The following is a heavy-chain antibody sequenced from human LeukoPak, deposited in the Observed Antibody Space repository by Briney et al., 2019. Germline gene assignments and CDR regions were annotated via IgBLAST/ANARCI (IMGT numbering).Heavy chain of an antibody. J-gene: IGHJ4*02. Sequence: SETLSLSCAVYGGSFSGYYWSWIRQPPGKGLEWIGEINHSGSTNYNPSLKSRVTISVDTSKNQFSLKLSSVTAADTAVYYCARGLPRYSSGWYVDYWGQGTLVTVSS. CDR1: GGSFSGYY. CDR2: INHSGST. CDR3: ARGLPRYSSGWYVDY. V-gene: IGHV4-34*01. D-gene: IGHD6-19*01.